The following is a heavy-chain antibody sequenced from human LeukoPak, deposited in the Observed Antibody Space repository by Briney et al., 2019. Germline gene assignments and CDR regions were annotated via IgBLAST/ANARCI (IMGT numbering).Heavy chain of an antibody. Sequence: PSETLSLTCRVSGGSIGSSFWNWIPPSPRKGLEWIRYISSSGRTNYCPSLKSRLTIAIDTSNHQLSLTLTSVTAADTALYYCARDRSGTYYTFDVWGQGAMVSVSA. CDR2: ISSSGRT. CDR1: GGSIGSSF. CDR3: ARDRSGTYYTFDV. D-gene: IGHD1-26*01. J-gene: IGHJ3*01. V-gene: IGHV4-59*13.